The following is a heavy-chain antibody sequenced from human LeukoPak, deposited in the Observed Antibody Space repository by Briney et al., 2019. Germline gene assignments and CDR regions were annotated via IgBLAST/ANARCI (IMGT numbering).Heavy chain of an antibody. CDR3: ARALSSSSPTLDY. Sequence: ASVKVSCKASGGTFSSYAISWVRQDPGPGLEWMGAIIPIFGTANYAQKFQGRVTITTDESTSTAYMELSSLRSEDTAVYYCARALSSSSPTLDYWGQGTLVTVSS. CDR2: IIPIFGTA. V-gene: IGHV1-69*05. D-gene: IGHD6-6*01. J-gene: IGHJ4*02. CDR1: GGTFSSYA.